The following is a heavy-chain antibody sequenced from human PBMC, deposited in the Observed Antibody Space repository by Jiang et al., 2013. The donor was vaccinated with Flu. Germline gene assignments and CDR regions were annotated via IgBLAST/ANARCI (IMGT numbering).Heavy chain of an antibody. D-gene: IGHD6-13*01. CDR3: ARAGAYSSSWYERLKYNN. J-gene: IGHJ4*02. V-gene: IGHV3-66*01. CDR2: IHSGGST. CDR1: GFTVSSNY. Sequence: QLLESGGGLVQPGGSLRLSCAASGFTVSSNYMSWVRQAPGKGLEWVSVIHSGGSTYYADSVKGRFTISRDNSKNTLYLQMNSLRAEDTAVYYCARAGAYSSSWYERLKYNNWGQGTLVTVSS.